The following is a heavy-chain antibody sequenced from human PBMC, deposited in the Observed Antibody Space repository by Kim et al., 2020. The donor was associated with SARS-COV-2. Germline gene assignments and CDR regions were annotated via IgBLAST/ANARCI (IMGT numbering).Heavy chain of an antibody. J-gene: IGHJ4*02. CDR3: ARGGGYSYGAIDY. V-gene: IGHV4-34*01. D-gene: IGHD5-18*01. Sequence: PSHKGAVTIPGDTSKNQFSLKLSAVTAADTAVYYCARGGGYSYGAIDYWGQGTLVTVSS.